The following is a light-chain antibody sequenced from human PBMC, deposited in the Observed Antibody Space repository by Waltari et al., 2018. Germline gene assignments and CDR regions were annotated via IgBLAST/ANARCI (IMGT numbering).Light chain of an antibody. V-gene: IGKV1-5*03. Sequence: DLQITQPHSSLSASVRERGTIPCRASHKINSWLAWHQQKPGKAPKLLIYKASSLESGVPSRFSGSGSGTEFTLTISSLKPDDFATYYCLQYNGEPRTFGQGTKVEVK. CDR2: KAS. CDR1: HKINSW. J-gene: IGKJ1*01. CDR3: LQYNGEPRT.